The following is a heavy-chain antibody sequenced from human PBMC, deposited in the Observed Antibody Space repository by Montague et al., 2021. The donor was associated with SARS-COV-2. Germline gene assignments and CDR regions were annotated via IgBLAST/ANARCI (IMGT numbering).Heavy chain of an antibody. D-gene: IGHD1-14*01. J-gene: IGHJ3*02. V-gene: IGHV4-4*07. CDR3: ARGSFGMGAFDI. CDR2: IYTSGST. Sequence: SETLSLTCTVSGGSISSYYWSWIRQPAGKGLEWIGLIYTSGSTNYNPSLKSRVTMSLDTSKNQFSLKLRSVTAADTAVYYGARGSFGMGAFDIWGQGTMVTVSS. CDR1: GGSISSYY.